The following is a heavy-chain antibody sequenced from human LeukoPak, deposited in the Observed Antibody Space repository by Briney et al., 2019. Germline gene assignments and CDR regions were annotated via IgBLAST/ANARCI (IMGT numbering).Heavy chain of an antibody. V-gene: IGHV1-69*05. J-gene: IGHJ4*02. CDR1: GDTFTNYA. D-gene: IGHD3-10*01. CDR3: ARANSAYYDSGSFYSPGY. Sequence: SVTVSCKASGDTFTNYAISWVRQAPGQGLEWVGGIIPVFGTVKYAQKLQGRVTITTDESTSTVYMELSSLRSEDTAVYYCARANSAYYDSGSFYSPGYWGRGTLVTVSS. CDR2: IIPVFGTV.